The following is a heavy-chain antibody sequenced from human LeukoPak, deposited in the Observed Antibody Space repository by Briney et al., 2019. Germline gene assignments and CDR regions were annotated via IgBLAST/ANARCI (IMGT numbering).Heavy chain of an antibody. CDR1: VFTFSSYD. Sequence: GGSLRLSCAASVFTFSSYDMHWVRQATGKGLEWVSGSGTPGDTYYPGSVKGRFTISRENAKNSLYLQMNSLRAGDTAVYYCARSAAAATIELDYWGQGTLVTVSS. V-gene: IGHV3-13*01. CDR3: ARSAAAATIELDY. J-gene: IGHJ4*02. CDR2: SGTPGDT. D-gene: IGHD6-13*01.